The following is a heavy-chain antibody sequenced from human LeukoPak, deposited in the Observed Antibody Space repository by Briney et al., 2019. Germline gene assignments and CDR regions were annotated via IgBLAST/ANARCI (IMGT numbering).Heavy chain of an antibody. CDR2: IYHSGST. D-gene: IGHD1-26*01. CDR1: GGSISSSDW. CDR3: AREYSGSYYVACYYMDV. J-gene: IGHJ6*03. V-gene: IGHV4-4*02. Sequence: MPSGTLSLTCAVSGGSISSSDWWSWVRQPPGKGLEWIGEIYHSGSTNYNPSLKSRVTISVDKSKNQFSLKLSSVTAADTAVYYCAREYSGSYYVACYYMDVWGKGTTVTVSS.